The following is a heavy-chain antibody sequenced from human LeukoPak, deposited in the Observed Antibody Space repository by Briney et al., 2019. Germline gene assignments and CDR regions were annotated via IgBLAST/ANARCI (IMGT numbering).Heavy chain of an antibody. CDR2: IYSGGTT. CDR1: GFTVNYNS. CDR3: ARNIMGATLY. J-gene: IGHJ4*02. Sequence: GGSLRLSCSASGFTVNYNSMTWVRQAPGKGLEWISIIYSGGTTYYADSVKGRFTISRGNPKNTLYLQMNNLRVEDTARYYCARNIMGATLYWGQGTLVTVSS. V-gene: IGHV3-66*01. D-gene: IGHD1-26*01.